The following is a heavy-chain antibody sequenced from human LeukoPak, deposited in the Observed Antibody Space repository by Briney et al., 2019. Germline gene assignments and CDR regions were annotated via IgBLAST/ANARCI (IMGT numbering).Heavy chain of an antibody. CDR1: GYTFTSYG. J-gene: IGHJ5*02. CDR3: ARELVARVVVAAMRYWFDP. V-gene: IGHV1-69*06. CDR2: IIPIFGTA. Sequence: GASVKVSCKASGYTFTSYGISWVRQAPGQGLEWMGGIIPIFGTANYAQKFQGRVTITADKSTSTAYMELSSLRSEDTAVYYCARELVARVVVAAMRYWFDPWGQETLVTVSS. D-gene: IGHD2-15*01.